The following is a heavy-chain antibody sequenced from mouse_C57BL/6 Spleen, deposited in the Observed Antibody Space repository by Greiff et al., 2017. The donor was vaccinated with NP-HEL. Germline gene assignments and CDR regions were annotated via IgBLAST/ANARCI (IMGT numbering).Heavy chain of an antibody. V-gene: IGHV14-2*01. CDR1: GFNIKDYY. J-gene: IGHJ3*01. Sequence: EVQGVESGAELVKPGASVKLSCTASGFNIKDYYMHWVKQRTELGLEWIGRLDPEDGETKYAPKFQGKATITADTSSNTAYLQISSLTSEDTAVYYCARAAGTSEGFADWGQGTLVTVSA. CDR3: ARAAGTSEGFAD. CDR2: LDPEDGET. D-gene: IGHD4-1*01.